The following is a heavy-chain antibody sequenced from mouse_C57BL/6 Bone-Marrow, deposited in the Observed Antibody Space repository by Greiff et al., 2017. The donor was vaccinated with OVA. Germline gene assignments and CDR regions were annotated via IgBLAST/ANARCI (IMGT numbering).Heavy chain of an antibody. J-gene: IGHJ1*03. D-gene: IGHD2-4*01. Sequence: EAGGGLVQPKGSLKLSCAASGFSFNTYAMNWVRQAPGKGLEWVARIRSKSNNYATYYADSVKDRFTISRDDSESMLYLQMNNLKTEDTGMYYYVRLGITLVFDVWGTGTTGTVSS. V-gene: IGHV10-1*01. CDR3: VRLGITLVFDV. CDR1: GFSFNTYA. CDR2: IRSKSNNYAT.